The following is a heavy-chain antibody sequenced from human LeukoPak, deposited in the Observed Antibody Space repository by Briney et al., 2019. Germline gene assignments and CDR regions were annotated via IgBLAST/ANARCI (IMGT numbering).Heavy chain of an antibody. D-gene: IGHD5-24*01. CDR1: GFTFSSYA. CDR3: ARDRDGWGSLVDY. CDR2: ISYDGSNK. V-gene: IGHV3-30*04. Sequence: PGGSLRLSCAASGFTFSSYAMHWVRQAPGKGLEWVAVISYDGSNKYYADSVKGRFTISRDNSKNTLYLQMNSLRAEDTAVYYCARDRDGWGSLVDYWGQGTLVTVSS. J-gene: IGHJ4*02.